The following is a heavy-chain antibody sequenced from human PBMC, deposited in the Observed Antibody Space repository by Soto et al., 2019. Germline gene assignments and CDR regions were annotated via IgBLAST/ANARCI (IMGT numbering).Heavy chain of an antibody. Sequence: EVQLVESGGGLGKPGGSLRLSCAASGFTFKDVWMSWVRQVPGKGLEWVGRIKTKTDGGTTDYAAFVNGRFTISRDDSKNTLYLQMNSLKTEDTAVYYCTTDVDYGDYGFDYWGQGTLVTVSS. CDR2: IKTKTDGGTT. D-gene: IGHD4-17*01. V-gene: IGHV3-15*01. CDR3: TTDVDYGDYGFDY. J-gene: IGHJ4*02. CDR1: GFTFKDVW.